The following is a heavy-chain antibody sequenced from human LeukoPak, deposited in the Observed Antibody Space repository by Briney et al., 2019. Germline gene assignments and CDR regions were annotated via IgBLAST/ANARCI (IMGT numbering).Heavy chain of an antibody. V-gene: IGHV1-2*02. CDR2: INPNSGGT. D-gene: IGHD5-12*01. J-gene: IGHJ4*02. Sequence: ASVKVSCKASGYTFTSYGISWVRQAPGQGLEWMGWINPNSGGTNYAQKFQGRVTMTRDTSISTAYMELSRLRSDDTAVYYCAKTYSGYDQPFDYWGQGTLVTVSS. CDR1: GYTFTSYG. CDR3: AKTYSGYDQPFDY.